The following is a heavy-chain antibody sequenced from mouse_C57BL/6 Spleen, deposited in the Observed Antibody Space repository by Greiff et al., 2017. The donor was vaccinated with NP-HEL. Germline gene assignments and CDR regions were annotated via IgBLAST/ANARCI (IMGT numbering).Heavy chain of an antibody. CDR3: ARSRYYGSSPYAMDY. D-gene: IGHD1-1*01. CDR2: INPGSGGI. CDR1: GYAFTNYL. V-gene: IGHV1-54*01. J-gene: IGHJ4*01. Sequence: QVQLQQSGAELVRPGPPVRVSCKASGYAFTNYLIEGVKQRLGQGLEWIGVINPGSGGINSNERFKGKATLTAAKSSSTAYIQLSSLTSEDSAVYFCARSRYYGSSPYAMDYWGQGTSVTVSS.